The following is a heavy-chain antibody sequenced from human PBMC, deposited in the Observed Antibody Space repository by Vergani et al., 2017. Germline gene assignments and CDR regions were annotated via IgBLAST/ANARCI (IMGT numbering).Heavy chain of an antibody. CDR1: GFTFSSYA. D-gene: IGHD4-17*01. Sequence: EVQLLESGGGLVQPGGSLRLSCAASGFTFSSYAMSWVRQAPEKGLEWVSAISGSGGSTYYADSVKGRFTISRDNSKNTLYLQMSSLRAEDTAVYYCARYGDYYYYYMDVWGKGTTVTVSS. J-gene: IGHJ6*03. V-gene: IGHV3-23*01. CDR3: ARYGDYYYYYMDV. CDR2: ISGSGGST.